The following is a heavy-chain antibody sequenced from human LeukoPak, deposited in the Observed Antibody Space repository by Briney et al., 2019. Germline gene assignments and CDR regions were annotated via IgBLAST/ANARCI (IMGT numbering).Heavy chain of an antibody. D-gene: IGHD3-22*01. J-gene: IGHJ4*02. V-gene: IGHV3-48*01. CDR1: GFTFSSYW. CDR3: ATDYYDSSGDFDY. Sequence: GGSLRLSCAASGFTFSSYWMSWVCQAPGKGLEWLSYISTSSSTIYYADSVKGRFTISRDNAKNSLYLQMNSLRAEDTAVYYCATDYYDSSGDFDYWGQGTLVTVSS. CDR2: ISTSSSTI.